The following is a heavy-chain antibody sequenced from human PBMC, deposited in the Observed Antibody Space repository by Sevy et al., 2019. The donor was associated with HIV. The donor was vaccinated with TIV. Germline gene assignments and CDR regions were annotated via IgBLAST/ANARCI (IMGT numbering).Heavy chain of an antibody. V-gene: IGHV5-51*01. Sequence: GESLKISCKASGYRFTSYWIGWVRQMPGKGLEWMGITYPGDSDTRYSPSFQGQVTISADKSISTAYLQWSSLKASDTAMYYCARQCYGSGSYYNSFFDYCGQGTLVTVSS. J-gene: IGHJ4*02. D-gene: IGHD3-10*01. CDR1: GYRFTSYW. CDR2: TYPGDSDT. CDR3: ARQCYGSGSYYNSFFDY.